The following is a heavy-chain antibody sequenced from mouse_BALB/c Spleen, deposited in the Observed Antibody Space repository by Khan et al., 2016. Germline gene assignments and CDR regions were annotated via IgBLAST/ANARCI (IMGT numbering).Heavy chain of an antibody. V-gene: IGHV1-7*01. CDR2: INPGSNYT. CDR1: GYTFTRFW. J-gene: IGHJ4*01. CDR3: TRWGDGNSLCHAMDY. Sequence: QVQLKQSGAELAKPGASVKMSCKASGYTFTRFWMHWVKQRPGQGLEWIGYINPGSNYTDYNQNFKDKATLTADKSSSTAYMLLSSLTSEDSAVXFCTRWGDGNSLCHAMDYWGQGISVTVSS. D-gene: IGHD2-1*01.